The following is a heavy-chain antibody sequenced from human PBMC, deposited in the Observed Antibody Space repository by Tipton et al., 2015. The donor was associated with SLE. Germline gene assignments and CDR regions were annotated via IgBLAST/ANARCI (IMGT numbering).Heavy chain of an antibody. Sequence: TLSLTCSVSGDSTNTYHWSWIRQPAGKGLEWIGRIYTSGNTDYNPSLKSRVTLSVDTSKNQFSLKLTSVTAADTAVYYCARDTWFLDHWGRGTLVTVSS. J-gene: IGHJ4*02. CDR1: GDSTNTYH. D-gene: IGHD3-10*01. CDR2: IYTSGNT. CDR3: ARDTWFLDH. V-gene: IGHV4-4*07.